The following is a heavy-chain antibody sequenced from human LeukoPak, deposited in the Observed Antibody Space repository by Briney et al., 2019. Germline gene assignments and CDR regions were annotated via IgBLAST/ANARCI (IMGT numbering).Heavy chain of an antibody. D-gene: IGHD2-15*01. CDR2: ISGSGGST. J-gene: IGHJ4*02. Sequence: GGTLRLSCAASGFTFSSYAMSWVRQAPGKGLEWVSAISGSGGSTYYADSVKGRFTISRDNSKSTLYLQMNSLRAEDTAVYYCAKDLSVVAATKGPDYWGQGTLVTVSS. CDR1: GFTFSSYA. CDR3: AKDLSVVAATKGPDY. V-gene: IGHV3-23*01.